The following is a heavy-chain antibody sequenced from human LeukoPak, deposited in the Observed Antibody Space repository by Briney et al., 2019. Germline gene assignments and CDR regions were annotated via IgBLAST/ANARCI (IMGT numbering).Heavy chain of an antibody. CDR2: ISAYNGNT. CDR3: ARDHPAASGSDYYYGMDV. CDR1: GYTFTSYG. J-gene: IGHJ6*04. Sequence: ASVKVSCKASGYTFTSYGISWVRQAPGQGLEWMGWISAYNGNTNYAQKLQGRVTMTTDTSTSTAYMELRSLRSDDTAVYYSARDHPAASGSDYYYGMDVWGKGTTVTVSS. V-gene: IGHV1-18*04. D-gene: IGHD6-19*01.